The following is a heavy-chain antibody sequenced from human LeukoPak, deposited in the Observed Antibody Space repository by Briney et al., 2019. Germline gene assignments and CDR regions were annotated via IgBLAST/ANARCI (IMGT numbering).Heavy chain of an antibody. CDR1: GFIFTSHS. J-gene: IGHJ4*02. D-gene: IGHD3-10*01. CDR2: IDSSSSSI. Sequence: GGSLRLSCAASGFIFTSHSMNWVRQAPGKGLEWVSFIDSSSSSIHYADSVRGRFTISRDNAKNLLYLQMNSLRAGDTAEYFCARGNGPGSFIIDYWGQGTPVAASS. V-gene: IGHV3-48*01. CDR3: ARGNGPGSFIIDY.